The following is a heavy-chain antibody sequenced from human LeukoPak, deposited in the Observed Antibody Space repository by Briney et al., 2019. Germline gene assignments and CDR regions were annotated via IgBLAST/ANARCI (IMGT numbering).Heavy chain of an antibody. CDR1: GLTFSSYP. CDR2: ITGTGDST. J-gene: IGHJ3*01. Sequence: PGGSLRLSCTPSGLTFSSYPMNWVRHAPGGGLEWGSAITGTGDSTYYADSVKGRFTISRDNSKNMLYLQMNSLRVEDTAVYYCAKPGDAYGRNAFDVWGQGAMVTVSP. V-gene: IGHV3-23*01. D-gene: IGHD1-26*01. CDR3: AKPGDAYGRNAFDV.